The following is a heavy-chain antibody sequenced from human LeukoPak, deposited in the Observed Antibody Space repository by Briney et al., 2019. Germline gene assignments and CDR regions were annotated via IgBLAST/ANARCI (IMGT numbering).Heavy chain of an antibody. CDR3: ARGYDF. CDR1: GDSIIDSTYY. V-gene: IGHV4-39*01. D-gene: IGHD3-22*01. Sequence: PSETLSLTCTVFGDSIIDSTYYWGWIRQPPGKGLDWIGVINYSGSTYYNPSLRSRVTISVDTTKNQFSLQLNSVTASDTAVYYCARGYDFWGQGTLVTVSS. J-gene: IGHJ4*02. CDR2: INYSGST.